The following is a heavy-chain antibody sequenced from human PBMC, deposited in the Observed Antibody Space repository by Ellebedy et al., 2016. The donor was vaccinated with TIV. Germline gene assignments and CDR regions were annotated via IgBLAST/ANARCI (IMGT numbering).Heavy chain of an antibody. CDR1: GFTFSDYY. V-gene: IGHV3-11*04. J-gene: IGHJ4*02. CDR3: ARWPSGDAPLDY. D-gene: IGHD4-17*01. CDR2: ISSRGSTI. Sequence: GGSLRLSCAASGFTFSDYYMSWIRQAPGKGLEWVSYISSRGSTIYYADSVKGRFTISRDNAKNSLYLQMNSLRVEDTAVYYCARWPSGDAPLDYWGQGTLVTVSS.